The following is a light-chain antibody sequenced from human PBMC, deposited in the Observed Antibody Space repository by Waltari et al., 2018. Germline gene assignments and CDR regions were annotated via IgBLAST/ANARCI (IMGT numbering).Light chain of an antibody. J-gene: IGLJ2*01. CDR1: SRDFGSYNL. CDR3: CSYAGSSTFV. Sequence: QSALTQPASVSGSPGQSITISCTGTSRDFGSYNLFSWYQQHPGKAPKLMIYEGSKRPSGVSNRFSGSKSGNTASLTISGLQAEDEADYYCCSYAGSSTFVFGGGTKLTVL. V-gene: IGLV2-23*03. CDR2: EGS.